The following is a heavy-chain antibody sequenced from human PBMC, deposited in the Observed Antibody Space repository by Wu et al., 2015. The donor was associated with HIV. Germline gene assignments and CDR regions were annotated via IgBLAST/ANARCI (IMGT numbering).Heavy chain of an antibody. CDR1: GYIFTDYG. CDR3: ARDKFGSDYYYYYGMDV. Sequence: VQLVQSGGEVKKPGASVKVACKSSGYIFTDYGIHWVRQAPGEGLEWMGWIIPIFGTANYAQKFQGRVTITTDESTSTAYMELSSLRSEDTAVYYCARDKFGSDYYYYYGMDVWGQGTTVTVSS. J-gene: IGHJ6*02. CDR2: IIPIFGTA. V-gene: IGHV1-69*05. D-gene: IGHD3-10*01.